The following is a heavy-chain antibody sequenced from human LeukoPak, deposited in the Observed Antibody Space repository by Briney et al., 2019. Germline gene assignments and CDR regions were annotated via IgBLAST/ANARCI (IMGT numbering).Heavy chain of an antibody. CDR3: ARHSLAYYEGTGYAGTHFDC. Sequence: SETLSLTCAVSGYSISSGYYWGWIRQPPGKGLEWIGGIYHSGNPYYNPSLKSRVTISVDTSKNQFSLRLTSVTAADTAVYYCARHSLAYYEGTGYAGTHFDCWGQGTLVTVSS. D-gene: IGHD3-22*01. CDR2: IYHSGNP. V-gene: IGHV4-38-2*01. J-gene: IGHJ4*02. CDR1: GYSISSGYY.